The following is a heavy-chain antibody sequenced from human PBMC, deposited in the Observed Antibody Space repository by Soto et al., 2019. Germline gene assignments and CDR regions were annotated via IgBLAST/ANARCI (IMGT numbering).Heavy chain of an antibody. CDR1: GGSISSSSYY. D-gene: IGHD3-10*01. CDR2: IYYSGST. Sequence: PSETLSLTCTVSGGSISSSSYYWGWIRQPPGKGLEWIGSIYYSGSTYYNPSLKSRVTISVDTSKNRFSLKLSSVTAADTAVYYCARQIQVVWFGESWFDPWGQGTLVTVSS. J-gene: IGHJ5*02. V-gene: IGHV4-39*01. CDR3: ARQIQVVWFGESWFDP.